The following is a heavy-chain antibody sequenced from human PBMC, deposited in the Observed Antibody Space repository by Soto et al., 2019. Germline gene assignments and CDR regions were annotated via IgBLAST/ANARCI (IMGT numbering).Heavy chain of an antibody. D-gene: IGHD3-16*02. CDR1: GGTFRNYP. CDR2: IFPLTDIP. CDR3: ARGLFVVLNYFDS. V-gene: IGHV1-69*02. J-gene: IGHJ4*02. Sequence: QVPLVQSGTEVKKPGSSVKVSCKASGGTFRNYPINWVRHAPGQGLEWMGSIFPLTDIPDYAQNFQARLTISADTSMSTAYMELSSLTSDDTAMYLCARGLFVVLNYFDSWGQGTLVTVSS.